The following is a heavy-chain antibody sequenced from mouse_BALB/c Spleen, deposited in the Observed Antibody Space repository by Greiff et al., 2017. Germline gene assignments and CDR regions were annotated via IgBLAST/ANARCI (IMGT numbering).Heavy chain of an antibody. Sequence: VHVKQSGPELVKPGASVKISCKASGYTFTDYNMHWVKQSHGKSLEWIGYIYPYNGGTGYNQKFKSKATLTVDNSSSTAYMELRSLTSEDSAVYYCARGWRYDGNFDVWGAGTTVTVSS. CDR2: IYPYNGGT. CDR1: GYTFTDYN. V-gene: IGHV1S29*02. D-gene: IGHD2-14*01. J-gene: IGHJ1*01. CDR3: ARGWRYDGNFDV.